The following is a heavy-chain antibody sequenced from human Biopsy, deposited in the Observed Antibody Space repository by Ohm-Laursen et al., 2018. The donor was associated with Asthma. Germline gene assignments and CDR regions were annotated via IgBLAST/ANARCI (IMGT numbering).Heavy chain of an antibody. J-gene: IGHJ3*02. D-gene: IGHD3-3*01. CDR1: GFSFGSYG. CDR2: MSFDGRQT. CDR3: AKERYYDFWSGYPI. Sequence: SLRLSCTASGFSFGSYGMHWVRQAPGKGLELVAVMSFDGRQTYYADSVKGRFTISRDNSKNTLYLQMNSLRAEDTAVYYCAKERYYDFWSGYPIWGQGTMVTVSS. V-gene: IGHV3-30*18.